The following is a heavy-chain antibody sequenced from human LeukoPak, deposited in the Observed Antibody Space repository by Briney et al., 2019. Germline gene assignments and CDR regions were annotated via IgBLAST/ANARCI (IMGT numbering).Heavy chain of an antibody. CDR3: AKDRDISWIQLWFRGVDY. D-gene: IGHD5-18*01. Sequence: PSETLSLTCAVYGGSFSGYYWSWVRQAPGKGLEWVSAISGSGGSTYYADSVKGRFTISRDNSKNTLYLQMNSLRAEDTAVYYCAKDRDISWIQLWFRGVDYWGQGTLVTVSS. V-gene: IGHV3-23*01. J-gene: IGHJ4*02. CDR1: GGSFSGYY. CDR2: ISGSGGST.